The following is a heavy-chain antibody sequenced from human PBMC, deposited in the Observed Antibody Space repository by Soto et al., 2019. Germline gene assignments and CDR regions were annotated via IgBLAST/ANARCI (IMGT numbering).Heavy chain of an antibody. D-gene: IGHD3-10*01. V-gene: IGHV4-31*03. Sequence: LSLTCTVSGGSISSGGYYWSWIRQHPGKGLEWIGYIYYSGSTYYNPSLKSRVTISVDTSKNQFSLKLSSVTAADTAVYYCAREVHFSGVFDYWGQGTLVTVSS. J-gene: IGHJ4*02. CDR1: GGSISSGGYY. CDR2: IYYSGST. CDR3: AREVHFSGVFDY.